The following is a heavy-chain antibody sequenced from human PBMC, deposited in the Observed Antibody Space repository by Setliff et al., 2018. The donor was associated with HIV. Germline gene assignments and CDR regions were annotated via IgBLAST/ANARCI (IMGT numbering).Heavy chain of an antibody. D-gene: IGHD1-7*01. Sequence: GESLKISCKGCGYSSANYWIGWVRQKPGKGLEWMGIIYPGDSDTRYSPSFQGQVTISADKSVSTAYLQWSSLKASDTAMYYCARRLSANSFDYWGQGTLVTVSS. CDR2: IYPGDSDT. CDR1: GYSSANYW. V-gene: IGHV5-51*01. J-gene: IGHJ4*02. CDR3: ARRLSANSFDY.